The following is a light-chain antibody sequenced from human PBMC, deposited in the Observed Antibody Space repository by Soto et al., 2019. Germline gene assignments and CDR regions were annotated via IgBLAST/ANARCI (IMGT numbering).Light chain of an antibody. CDR3: CSFAGSDTYV. J-gene: IGLJ1*01. V-gene: IGLV2-23*02. CDR2: DVT. Sequence: QSALTQPASVSGSPGQSITISCTGTSSDVGSYDLVSWYQQHPGQAPKLVIYDVTKRPSGVSNRFSGSKSGNTASLTISGHQAEDEADYYCCSFAGSDTYVFGTGTKLTVL. CDR1: SSDVGSYDL.